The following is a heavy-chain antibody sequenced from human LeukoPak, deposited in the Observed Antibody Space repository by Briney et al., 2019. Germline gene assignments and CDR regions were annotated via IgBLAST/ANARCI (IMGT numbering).Heavy chain of an antibody. Sequence: PGRSLRLSCAASGFTFSSYGTHWVRQAPGKGLKWVAVIWYDGSNKYYADSVKGRFTISRDNSKNTLYLQMNSLRAEDTAVYYCARDGTVRGVTHFDYWGQGTLVTVSS. CDR3: ARDGTVRGVTHFDY. CDR2: IWYDGSNK. D-gene: IGHD3-10*01. J-gene: IGHJ4*02. V-gene: IGHV3-33*01. CDR1: GFTFSSYG.